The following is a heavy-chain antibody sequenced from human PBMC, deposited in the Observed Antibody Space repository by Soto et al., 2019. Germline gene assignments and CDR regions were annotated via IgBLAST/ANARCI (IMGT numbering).Heavy chain of an antibody. V-gene: IGHV4-4*02. J-gene: IGHJ4*02. D-gene: IGHD1-7*01. Sequence: PSETLSLTCAVSGGSFTRNNWWTWVRQPPGQGLEWIGDIYRTGSTNYNPSLKSRVTISLDKSENQFSLKGTSLTAADTAVYYCASRDPGTSVDYWGQGTLVTVSS. CDR1: GGSFTRNNW. CDR3: ASRDPGTSVDY. CDR2: IYRTGST.